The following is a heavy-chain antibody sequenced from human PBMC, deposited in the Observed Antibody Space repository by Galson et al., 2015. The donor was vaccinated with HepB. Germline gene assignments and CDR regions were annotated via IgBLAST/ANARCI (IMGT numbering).Heavy chain of an antibody. V-gene: IGHV3-23*01. CDR3: AKDVVVVVAATPPENWFDP. D-gene: IGHD2-15*01. J-gene: IGHJ5*02. CDR2: ISGSGGST. CDR1: GFTFSSYA. Sequence: SLRLSCAASGFTFSSYAMSWVRQAPGKGLEWVSAISGSGGSTYYADSVKGRFTISRDNSKNTLYLQMNSLRAEDTAVYYCAKDVVVVVAATPPENWFDPWGQGTLVTVSS.